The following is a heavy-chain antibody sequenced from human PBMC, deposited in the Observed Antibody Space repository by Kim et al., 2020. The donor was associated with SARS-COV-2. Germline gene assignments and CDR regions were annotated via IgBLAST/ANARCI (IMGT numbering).Heavy chain of an antibody. J-gene: IGHJ6*01. V-gene: IGHV1-24*01. CDR2: FDPEDGET. Sequence: ASVKVSCKVSGYTLTELSMHWVRQAPGKGLEWMGGFDPEDGETIYAQKFQGRVTITEDTSTDTAYMELSSLRSEDPAVYYCATTIAVAGTTIYYYYGMDV. CDR1: GYTLTELS. CDR3: ATTIAVAGTTIYYYYGMDV. D-gene: IGHD6-19*01.